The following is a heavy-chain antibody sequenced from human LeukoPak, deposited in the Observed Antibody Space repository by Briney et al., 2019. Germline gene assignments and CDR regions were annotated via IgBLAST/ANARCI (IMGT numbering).Heavy chain of an antibody. V-gene: IGHV3-23*01. D-gene: IGHD2-15*01. CDR2: ISGSGGST. CDR3: AKCSGGGCYDAFDI. CDR1: GFTVSSSA. J-gene: IGHJ3*02. Sequence: PGGSLRLSCAASGFTVSSSAMSWVRQAPGKGLEWVSSISGSGGSTYYADSVKGRFTISRDNSKNTLYLQMNSLRAEDTAVYYCAKCSGGGCYDAFDIWGQGTMVTVSS.